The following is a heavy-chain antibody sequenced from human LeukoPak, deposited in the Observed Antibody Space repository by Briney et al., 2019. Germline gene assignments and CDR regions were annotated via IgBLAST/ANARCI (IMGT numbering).Heavy chain of an antibody. CDR2: IIPIFGTA. CDR1: GGTFSSYA. CDR3: ARGYCSSTSCYPFDY. V-gene: IGHV1-69*13. D-gene: IGHD2-2*01. Sequence: SVKVSCKASGGTFSSYAISWVRQAPGQGLEWMGGIIPIFGTANYAQKFQGRVTITADESTSTAYMELSSLRSEDTAVYYCARGYCSSTSCYPFDYWGQGTLVTVSS. J-gene: IGHJ4*02.